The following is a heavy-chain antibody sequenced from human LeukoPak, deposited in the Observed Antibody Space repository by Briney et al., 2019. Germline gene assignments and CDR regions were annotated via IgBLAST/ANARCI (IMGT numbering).Heavy chain of an antibody. CDR1: GFTFSSYG. Sequence: GGSLRLSCAASGFTFSSYGMHWVRQAAGKGLEWVAVISYDGSNKYYADSVKGRFTISRDNSKNTLYLQMNSLRAEDTAVYYCAKDGAYYYGSGESYWGQGTLVTVSS. CDR3: AKDGAYYYGSGESY. J-gene: IGHJ4*02. V-gene: IGHV3-30*18. D-gene: IGHD3-10*01. CDR2: ISYDGSNK.